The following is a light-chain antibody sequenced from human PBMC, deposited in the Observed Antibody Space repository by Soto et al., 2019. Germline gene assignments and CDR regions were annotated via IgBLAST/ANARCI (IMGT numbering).Light chain of an antibody. Sequence: QSALTQPASVYGSPGQSITISCIGPSSEIGPSTYVSWYQQHPDKAPKLILYEVTNRPSGASDRFSGSKSGNAAFLTISWLQAEHEADSYGSSYSSSATPDVFGTGTKGTLL. J-gene: IGLJ1*01. CDR3: SSYSSSATPDV. CDR2: EVT. CDR1: SSEIGPSTY. V-gene: IGLV2-14*01.